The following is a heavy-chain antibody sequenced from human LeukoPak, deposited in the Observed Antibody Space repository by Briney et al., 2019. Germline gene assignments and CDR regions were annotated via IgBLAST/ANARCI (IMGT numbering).Heavy chain of an antibody. CDR1: IGSFSGYH. D-gene: IGHD2-21*01. CDR2: IDHSGNT. CDR3: ARQGSISAFDF. Sequence: SETLSLTCAVYIGSFSGYHWSWIRQPPGRGLEWIGEIDHSGNTEYNPSLKSRVTISADTSKNQFSLELRALSAADTAVYFCARQGSISAFDFWGRGTLVTVSS. V-gene: IGHV4-34*01. J-gene: IGHJ4*02.